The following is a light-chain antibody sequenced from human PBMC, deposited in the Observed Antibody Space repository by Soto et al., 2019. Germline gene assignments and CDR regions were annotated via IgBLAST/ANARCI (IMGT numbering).Light chain of an antibody. CDR2: EVN. CDR3: TSYAGGNNV. J-gene: IGLJ1*01. Sequence: QSALTQPPSASGSSGQSVTISCTGTSSDVGGYNYVFWYQQHPGKVPKLMVYEVNKRPSGVPYRFSGSKSGNTASLTVSGLQAEDEADYYCTSYAGGNNVFGTGTKLTVL. CDR1: SSDVGGYNY. V-gene: IGLV2-8*01.